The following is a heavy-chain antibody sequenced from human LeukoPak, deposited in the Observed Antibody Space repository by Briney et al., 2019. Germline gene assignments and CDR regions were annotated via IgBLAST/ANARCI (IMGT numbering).Heavy chain of an antibody. D-gene: IGHD5-12*01. CDR3: ARDSQISGYGAIDY. V-gene: IGHV1-2*02. CDR2: INPNSGGT. Sequence: EASVKVSCKASGYTFTGYYMHWVRQAPGQGLEWMGWINPNSGGTNYAQKFQGRVTMTRDTSISTAYMELSRLRSDDTAVYYCARDSQISGYGAIDYWGQGTLVTVSS. CDR1: GYTFTGYY. J-gene: IGHJ4*02.